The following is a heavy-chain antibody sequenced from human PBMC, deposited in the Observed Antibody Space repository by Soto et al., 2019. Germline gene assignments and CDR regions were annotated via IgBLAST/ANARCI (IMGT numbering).Heavy chain of an antibody. CDR2: IIPIFGTA. V-gene: IGHV1-69*06. CDR1: GATFSSYA. D-gene: IGHD6-13*01. CDR3: ARGYSSSWYWYFDL. J-gene: IGHJ2*01. Sequence: ASVKVSCKASGATFSSYAISWVRQAPGQGLEWMGGIIPIFGTANYAQKFQGRVTITADKSTSTAYMELSSLRSEDTAVYYCARGYSSSWYWYFDLWGRGPLVTVSS.